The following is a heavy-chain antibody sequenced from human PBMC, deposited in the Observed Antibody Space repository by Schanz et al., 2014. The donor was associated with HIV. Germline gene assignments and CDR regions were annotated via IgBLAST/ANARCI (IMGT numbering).Heavy chain of an antibody. Sequence: EVQVVASGGGLAQPGRSLRLSCVVSGLSLSDFAWHWVRQTPGKGLEWVSGMSWNRRRIGYGDAVKGRFTISRDNANNFVYLEMNGLRVEDTALYYCAKGIMGATEYYYGMDVWGQGTMVTVSS. V-gene: IGHV3-9*01. CDR1: GLSLSDFA. CDR2: MSWNRRRI. CDR3: AKGIMGATEYYYGMDV. D-gene: IGHD1-26*01. J-gene: IGHJ6*02.